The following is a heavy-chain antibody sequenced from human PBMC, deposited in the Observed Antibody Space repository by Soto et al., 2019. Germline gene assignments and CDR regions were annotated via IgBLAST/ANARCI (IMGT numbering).Heavy chain of an antibody. J-gene: IGHJ5*02. CDR3: ARVGAAITDFDDP. V-gene: IGHV1-18*01. CDR1: GYTFTSFG. Sequence: ASVKVSCKASGYTFTSFGISWVRQAPGQGLEWMGWISAYNGNTSYAQNLQGRFTMTTDTSTSTAYMELRSLRSDDTAVYYCARVGAAITDFDDPWGQGTLVTVSS. CDR2: ISAYNGNT. D-gene: IGHD5-12*01.